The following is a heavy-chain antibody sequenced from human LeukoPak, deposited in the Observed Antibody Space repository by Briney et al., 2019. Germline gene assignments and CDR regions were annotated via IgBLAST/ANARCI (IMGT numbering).Heavy chain of an antibody. Sequence: GGSLRLSCAASGFSFSSYGMHWVRQAPGKGLEWVALISYDGSNKYYADSVNGRFTISRDNSKSTLYLQMNSLRAVDTAVYYCAKEWYYYDTSGYYSYFDYWGQGTLVTVSS. D-gene: IGHD3-22*01. J-gene: IGHJ4*02. CDR3: AKEWYYYDTSGYYSYFDY. CDR2: ISYDGSNK. V-gene: IGHV3-30*18. CDR1: GFSFSSYG.